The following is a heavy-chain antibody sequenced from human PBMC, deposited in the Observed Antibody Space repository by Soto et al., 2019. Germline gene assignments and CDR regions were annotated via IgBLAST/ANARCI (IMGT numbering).Heavy chain of an antibody. V-gene: IGHV1-69*08. Sequence: QVQLVQSGAEVKKPGSSVKFSCKASGGTFSSYTISWVRQAPGQGLEWMGSIIPILGIANYAHKFQGRVTITADQSAITAYMELSSLRSEDTAVYYCARDRGIAARPGWVGHWGQRTLVTVAA. CDR2: IIPILGIA. CDR1: GGTFSSYT. J-gene: IGHJ5*02. CDR3: ARDRGIAARPGWVGH. D-gene: IGHD6-6*01.